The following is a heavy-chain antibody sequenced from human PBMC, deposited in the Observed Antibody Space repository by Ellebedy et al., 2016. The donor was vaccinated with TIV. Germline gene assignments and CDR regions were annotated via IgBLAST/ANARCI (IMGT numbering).Heavy chain of an antibody. CDR3: ARDNMGSLDY. CDR2: INHSGST. J-gene: IGHJ4*02. D-gene: IGHD3-10*01. Sequence: MPGGSLRLSCAVYGGSFSGYYWSWIRQPPGKGLEWIGEINHSGSTNYNPSLKSRVTISVDTSKNQFALNLRSVTAADTAVYYCARDNMGSLDYWGQGILVTVSS. V-gene: IGHV4-34*01. CDR1: GGSFSGYY.